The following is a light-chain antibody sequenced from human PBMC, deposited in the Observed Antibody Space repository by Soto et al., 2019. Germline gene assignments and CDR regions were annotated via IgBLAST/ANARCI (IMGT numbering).Light chain of an antibody. CDR2: GAS. CDR3: QQYAVWPPQT. Sequence: DIVLTQSPGTLSLSPGERATLSCRASQSVSSSFLAWYQQKPGQAPRLLIFGASSRATGISDRFSGSGSGTDFTLTIGRLEPEDFAVYYCQQYAVWPPQTFGQGTKVDIK. CDR1: QSVSSSF. V-gene: IGKV3-20*01. J-gene: IGKJ1*01.